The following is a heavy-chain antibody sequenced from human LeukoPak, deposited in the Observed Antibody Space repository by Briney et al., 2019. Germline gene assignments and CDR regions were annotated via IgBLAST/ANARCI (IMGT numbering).Heavy chain of an antibody. CDR2: ISGSGGST. J-gene: IGHJ4*02. D-gene: IGHD3-22*01. CDR1: GFTFSSYA. Sequence: QPGGSLRLSCAASGFTFSSYAMSWVRQAPGKGLEWVSAISGSGGSTYYADSVKGRFTISRDNSKNTLYLQMNSLRAEDTAVYYCAKDLGGFYYDSSGYPIGGYRGQGTLVTVSS. V-gene: IGHV3-23*01. CDR3: AKDLGGFYYDSSGYPIGGY.